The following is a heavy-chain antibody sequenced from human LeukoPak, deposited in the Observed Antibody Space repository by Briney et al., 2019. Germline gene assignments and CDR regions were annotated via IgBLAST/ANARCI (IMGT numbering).Heavy chain of an antibody. V-gene: IGHV4-39*01. CDR2: IYYSGST. CDR3: ARYCSSTSCPAYYYYGMDV. CDR1: GGSMSSSSYY. Sequence: SETPSLTCTVSGGSMSSSSYYWGWIRQPPGKGLEWIGSIYYSGSTYYNPSLKSRVTISVDTSKNQFSLKLSSVTAADTAVYYCARYCSSTSCPAYYYYGMDVWGQETTVTVSS. J-gene: IGHJ6*02. D-gene: IGHD2-2*01.